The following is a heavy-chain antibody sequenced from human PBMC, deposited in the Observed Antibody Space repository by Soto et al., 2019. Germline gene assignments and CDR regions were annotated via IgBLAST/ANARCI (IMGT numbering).Heavy chain of an antibody. CDR3: ARVLRGAIPDAFDI. D-gene: IGHD3-10*01. CDR1: GFTFSSYA. V-gene: IGHV3-64*01. CDR2: ISSNGGST. Sequence: EVQLVESGGGLVQPGGSLRLSCAASGFTFSSYAMHWVRQAPGKGLEYVSAISSNGGSTYYANSVKGRFTISRDNSKNTLYLQMGSLRAEDMAVYYCARVLRGAIPDAFDIWGQGTMVTVSS. J-gene: IGHJ3*02.